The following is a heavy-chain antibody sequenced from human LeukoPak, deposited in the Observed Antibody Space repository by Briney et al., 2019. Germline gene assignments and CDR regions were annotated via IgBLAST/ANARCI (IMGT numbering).Heavy chain of an antibody. CDR1: GYTFTTYG. CDR3: ARDPRQYSYGYYFDY. J-gene: IGHJ4*02. CDR2: INPYNGNT. V-gene: IGHV1-18*01. D-gene: IGHD5-18*01. Sequence: ASVKVSCKASGYTFTTYGISWVRQAPGQGLECMGWINPYNGNTNYAQKLQGRVTMTTDTSTSTAYMEVRSLRSDDTAVYYCARDPRQYSYGYYFDYWGQGTLVTVSS.